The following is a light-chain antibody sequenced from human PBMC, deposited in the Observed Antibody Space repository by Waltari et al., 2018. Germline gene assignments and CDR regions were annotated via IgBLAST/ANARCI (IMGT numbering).Light chain of an antibody. CDR3: QHGNTFPLT. Sequence: DIQMTQSPSSVSASVGDRVIITCRASQDISRWLAWYQQTPGKAPKFLIYDASTLPSGVPSRFSGTGSGTEFTLTISSLQPEDFATYYCQHGNTFPLTFGGGTKVEIK. CDR1: QDISRW. CDR2: DAS. J-gene: IGKJ4*01. V-gene: IGKV1-12*01.